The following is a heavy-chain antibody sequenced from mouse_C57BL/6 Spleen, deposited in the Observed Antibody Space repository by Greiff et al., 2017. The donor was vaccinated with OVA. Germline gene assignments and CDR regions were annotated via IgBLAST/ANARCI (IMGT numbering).Heavy chain of an antibody. Sequence: QVQLQQPGAELVRPGSSVKLSCKASGYTFTSYWMHWVKQRPIQGLEWIGNIDPSDSETHYNQKFKDKATLTVDKSSSTAYMQLSSLTSEDSAVYYGERRGVYGNYFDYWGQGTTLTVSS. J-gene: IGHJ2*01. CDR2: IDPSDSET. V-gene: IGHV1-52*01. D-gene: IGHD2-1*01. CDR1: GYTFTSYW. CDR3: ERRGVYGNYFDY.